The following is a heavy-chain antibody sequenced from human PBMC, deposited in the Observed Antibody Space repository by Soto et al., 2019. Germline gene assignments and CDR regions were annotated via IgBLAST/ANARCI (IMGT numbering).Heavy chain of an antibody. CDR2: IIPIFGTA. V-gene: IGHV1-69*13. Sequence: SVKVSCKASGGTFSSYAISWVRQAPGQGLEWMGGIIPIFGTANYAQKFQGRVTITADESTSTAYMELSSLRSEDTAVYYCARNLVDTAMVPFDYWGQGTLVTVSS. CDR1: GGTFSSYA. D-gene: IGHD5-18*01. CDR3: ARNLVDTAMVPFDY. J-gene: IGHJ4*02.